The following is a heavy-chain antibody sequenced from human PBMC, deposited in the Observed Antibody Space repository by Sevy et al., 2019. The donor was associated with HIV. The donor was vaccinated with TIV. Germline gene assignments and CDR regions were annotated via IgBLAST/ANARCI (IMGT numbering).Heavy chain of an antibody. CDR3: ARSFYYDSGGYYYSGMDV. CDR1: GFTFSSYW. V-gene: IGHV3-7*01. Sequence: GGSLILSCAASGFTFSSYWMSWVRHAPGKGLEWVANIKEDGSEKYYVDSVKGRFTISRDNAKNSLFLQMNSLRAEDTAVYYCARSFYYDSGGYYYSGMDVWGQGTTVTVSS. D-gene: IGHD3-22*01. J-gene: IGHJ6*02. CDR2: IKEDGSEK.